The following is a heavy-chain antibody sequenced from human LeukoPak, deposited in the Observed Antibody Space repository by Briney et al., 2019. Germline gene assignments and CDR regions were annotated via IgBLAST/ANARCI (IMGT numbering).Heavy chain of an antibody. CDR2: INPNSGGT. CDR3: ARAGVAGNEFDY. Sequence: ASVKVSCKASGYTFTDYYMHWVRQAPGQGLEWMGWINPNSGGTNYAQKFQGRVTMTTDTSITTVYMELSRLTSDDTAVYYCARAGVAGNEFDYWGQGTPVIVSS. D-gene: IGHD6-19*01. CDR1: GYTFTDYY. V-gene: IGHV1-2*02. J-gene: IGHJ4*02.